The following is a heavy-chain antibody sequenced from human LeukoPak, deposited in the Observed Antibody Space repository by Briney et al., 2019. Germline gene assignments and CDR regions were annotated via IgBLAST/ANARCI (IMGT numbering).Heavy chain of an antibody. Sequence: GGSLRLSCAASGFTFANYAMSWVRQAPGKGLEWVSAVSGTGGRTYYTDSVKGRFTISRDNSKNTLYLQMNSLRAEDTAQYYCAKAGREGYNLLYYFDYWGPGTLVTVSS. CDR2: VSGTGGRT. CDR1: GFTFANYA. V-gene: IGHV3-23*01. CDR3: AKAGREGYNLLYYFDY. D-gene: IGHD5-24*01. J-gene: IGHJ4*02.